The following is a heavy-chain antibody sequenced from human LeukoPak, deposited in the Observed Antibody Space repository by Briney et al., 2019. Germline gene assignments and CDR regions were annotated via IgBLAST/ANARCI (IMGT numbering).Heavy chain of an antibody. D-gene: IGHD5-12*01. CDR2: INPNSGGT. CDR1: GYTFTGYY. CDR3: ARGYILNDAFDI. Sequence: ASVKVSCKASGYTFTGYYMHWVRQAPGQGLDWMGWINPNSGGTNYAQKFQGRVTMTRDTSISTAYMELSRLRSDDTAVYYCARGYILNDAFDIWGQGTMVTVSS. V-gene: IGHV1-2*02. J-gene: IGHJ3*02.